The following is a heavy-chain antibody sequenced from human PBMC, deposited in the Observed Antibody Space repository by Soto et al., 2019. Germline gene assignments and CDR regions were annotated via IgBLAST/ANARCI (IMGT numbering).Heavy chain of an antibody. CDR2: IYYSGST. J-gene: IGHJ2*01. CDR1: GGSISSGGYY. V-gene: IGHV4-31*03. D-gene: IGHD1-7*01. CDR3: ARGTTSCWYFDL. Sequence: SETLSLTCTVSGGSISSGGYYWSWIRQHPGKGLEWIGYIYYSGSTYYNPSLKSRVTISVDTSKNQFSLKLSSVTAADTAVYYCARGTTSCWYFDLWGRGTLVTSPQ.